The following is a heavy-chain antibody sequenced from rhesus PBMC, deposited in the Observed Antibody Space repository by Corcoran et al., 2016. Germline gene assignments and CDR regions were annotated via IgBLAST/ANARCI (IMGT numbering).Heavy chain of an antibody. D-gene: IGHD6-31*01. V-gene: IGHV4-127*01. CDR3: ARGTVAVGNAFEF. CDR2: SGGRSGST. J-gene: IGHJ3*01. CDR1: GYSISSGYG. Sequence: QVQLQESGPGLVKPSETLSLTCAVSGYSISSGYGWSWILQPPGKGLEWIGDSGGRSGSTNYNTALKSRVTISKDTSKNQRSLKLSSVTTADKAVYYCARGTVAVGNAFEFWGQGLRVTVSS.